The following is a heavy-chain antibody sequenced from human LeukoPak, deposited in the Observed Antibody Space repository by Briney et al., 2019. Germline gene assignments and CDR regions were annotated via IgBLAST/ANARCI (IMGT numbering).Heavy chain of an antibody. V-gene: IGHV3-7*01. CDR1: GFTFSSYW. J-gene: IGHJ4*02. CDR3: ARVGITMIRATGSFDY. CDR2: IKQDGSEK. D-gene: IGHD3-22*01. Sequence: GGSLRLSCPASGFTFSSYWMSWVRQAPGKGLEWVANIKQDGSEKYYVDSVKGRFTISRDNAKNSLYLQMNSLGAEDTAVYYCARVGITMIRATGSFDYWGQGTLVTVSS.